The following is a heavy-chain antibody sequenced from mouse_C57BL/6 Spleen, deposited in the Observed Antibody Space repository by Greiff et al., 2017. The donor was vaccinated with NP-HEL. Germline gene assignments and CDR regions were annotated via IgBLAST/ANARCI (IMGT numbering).Heavy chain of an antibody. CDR3: AREDYGSSWYFDV. Sequence: EVQVVESEGGLVQPGSSMKLSCTASGFTFSDYYMAWVRQVPEKGLEWVANINYDGSSTYYLDSLKSRFIISRDNAKNILYLQMSSLKSEDTATYYCAREDYGSSWYFDVWGTGTTVTVSS. CDR2: INYDGSST. D-gene: IGHD1-1*01. V-gene: IGHV5-16*01. CDR1: GFTFSDYY. J-gene: IGHJ1*03.